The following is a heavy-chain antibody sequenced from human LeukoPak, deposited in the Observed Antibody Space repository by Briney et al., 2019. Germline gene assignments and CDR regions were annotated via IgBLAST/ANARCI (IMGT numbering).Heavy chain of an antibody. CDR2: ISAYNGNT. D-gene: IGHD3-16*02. J-gene: IGHJ4*02. CDR3: ARDYYDYVWGSYRY. CDR1: GYTFTSYG. V-gene: IGHV1-18*01. Sequence: ASVKVSCKASGYTFTSYGISGVRQAPGQGLEWMGWISAYNGNTNYAQKLQGRVTMTTDTSTSTAYMELRSLRSDDTAVYYCARDYYDYVWGSYRYWGQGTLVTVSS.